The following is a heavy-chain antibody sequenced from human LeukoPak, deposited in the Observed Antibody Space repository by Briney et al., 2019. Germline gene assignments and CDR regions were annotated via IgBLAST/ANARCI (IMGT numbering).Heavy chain of an antibody. CDR1: GFTFSSYW. J-gene: IGHJ4*02. Sequence: GGSLRLSCAASGFTFSSYWMGWVRQAPGKGLEWVANIKEDGSAKYYLDSVKGRFTISRDNAKNSLYLQMNSLRAKDTAVYYCERKGTHRATVNYWGQGSLVTVSS. V-gene: IGHV3-7*01. CDR2: IKEDGSAK. CDR3: ERKGTHRATVNY. D-gene: IGHD1-1*01.